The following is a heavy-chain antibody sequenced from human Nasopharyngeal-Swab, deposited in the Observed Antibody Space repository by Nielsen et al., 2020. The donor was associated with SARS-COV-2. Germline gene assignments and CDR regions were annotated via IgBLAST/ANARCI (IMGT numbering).Heavy chain of an antibody. V-gene: IGHV1-3*01. Sequence: WVRQAPGQRLEWMGWIKAGNGNTKYSQKFQGRVTTTRDTSASTAYMEMSSLRSEDTAVYYCVRERVVVVSATYYQYGMDVWGQGTTVTVSS. J-gene: IGHJ6*02. CDR2: IKAGNGNT. D-gene: IGHD2-15*01. CDR3: VRERVVVVSATYYQYGMDV.